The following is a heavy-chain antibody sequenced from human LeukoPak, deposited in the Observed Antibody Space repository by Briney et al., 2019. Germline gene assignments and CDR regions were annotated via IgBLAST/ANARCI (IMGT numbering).Heavy chain of an antibody. CDR2: ISYDEIT. CDR1: GGSISSGEYY. Sequence: SQTLSLTCTVSGGSISSGEYYWGWLRQPPGKGLEWIGYISYDEITDYNPSLGNRVTISLDRSKNQFSLKLTSVTAADTAVYYCARDHKLPGKQLWFYAFHIWGQGTMITVSS. CDR3: ARDHKLPGKQLWFYAFHI. J-gene: IGHJ3*02. V-gene: IGHV4-30-4*08. D-gene: IGHD5-18*01.